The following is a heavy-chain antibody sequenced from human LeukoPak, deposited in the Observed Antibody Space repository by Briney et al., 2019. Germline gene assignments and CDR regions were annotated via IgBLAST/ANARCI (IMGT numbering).Heavy chain of an antibody. CDR3: ARVGGNYGLTRSFDY. Sequence: GSLRLSCAASGFTFSSYAMHWVRQAPGKGLEWVAVISYDGGNKYYADSVKGRFTISRDNSKNTLYLQMNSLRAEDTAVYYCARVGGNYGLTRSFDYWGQGTLVTVSS. D-gene: IGHD4-17*01. J-gene: IGHJ4*02. CDR2: ISYDGGNK. V-gene: IGHV3-30-3*01. CDR1: GFTFSSYA.